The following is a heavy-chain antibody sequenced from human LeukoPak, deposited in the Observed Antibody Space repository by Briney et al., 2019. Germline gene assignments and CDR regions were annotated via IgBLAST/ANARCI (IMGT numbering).Heavy chain of an antibody. V-gene: IGHV4-38-2*02. D-gene: IGHD3-3*01. CDR3: ARSGEKYYDFWSGYTSYFDY. CDR1: GYSISSGHY. J-gene: IGHJ4*02. Sequence: SETLSLPCTVSGYSISSGHYWDWIRQPPGKGLEWIGSIYHSGSTYYNPSLKSRVTISVDTSKNQFSLKLSSVTAADTAVYYCARSGEKYYDFWSGYTSYFDYWGQGTLVTVSS. CDR2: IYHSGST.